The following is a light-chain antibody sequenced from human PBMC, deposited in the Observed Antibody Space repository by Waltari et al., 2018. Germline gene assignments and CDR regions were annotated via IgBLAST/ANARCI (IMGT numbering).Light chain of an antibody. Sequence: QSVLPQPPSASGTPGKRVTISCSGSSSNIGSNYVYWYQKLPGTAPKLLIYRNNQRPSGVPDRFSGSKSGTSASLAISGLRSEDEADYYCAAWDDSLSGPVFGGGTKLTVL. V-gene: IGLV1-47*01. CDR3: AAWDDSLSGPV. J-gene: IGLJ3*02. CDR2: RNN. CDR1: SSNIGSNY.